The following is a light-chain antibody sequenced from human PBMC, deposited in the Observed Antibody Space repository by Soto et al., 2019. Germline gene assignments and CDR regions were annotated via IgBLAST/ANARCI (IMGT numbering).Light chain of an antibody. CDR1: QSISNHY. J-gene: IGKJ2*01. V-gene: IGKV3-20*01. CDR3: HQYGGSPRYT. CDR2: RAS. Sequence: EIVLTQSPGTLSLSPGERATLSCRASQSISNHYLAWFQQKPGQAPRLLIYRASYRATGIPDRFSGSGSGTDFTLTITGLEPEDFAVYHCHQYGGSPRYTFGQGTKLEIK.